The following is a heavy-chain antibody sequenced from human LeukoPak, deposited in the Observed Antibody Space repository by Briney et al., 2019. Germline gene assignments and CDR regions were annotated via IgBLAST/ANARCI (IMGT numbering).Heavy chain of an antibody. Sequence: VGSLRLSCAASAFTFSSYGMHWVRQAPGKGLEWVAFIRHDGSTKHYADSVKGRFTISRDNSKNTLYVQMNSLRVEDMAVYYCAKGVCGGSCYFDYWGQGTLVTVSS. V-gene: IGHV3-30*02. CDR2: IRHDGSTK. CDR3: AKGVCGGSCYFDY. CDR1: AFTFSSYG. D-gene: IGHD2-15*01. J-gene: IGHJ4*02.